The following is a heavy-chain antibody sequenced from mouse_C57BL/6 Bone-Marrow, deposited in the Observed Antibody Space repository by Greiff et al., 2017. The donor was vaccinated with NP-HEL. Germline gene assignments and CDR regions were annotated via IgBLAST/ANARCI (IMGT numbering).Heavy chain of an antibody. V-gene: IGHV1-72*01. J-gene: IGHJ4*01. CDR3: ARCGDPNDYDEGVDY. D-gene: IGHD2-4*01. CDR2: IDPNSGGT. CDR1: GYTFTSYW. Sequence: QVQLKQPGAELVKPGASVKLSCKASGYTFTSYWMHWVKQRPGRGLEWIGRIDPNSGGTKYNEKFKSKATLTVDKPSSTAYMQLSSLTSEDSAVYYCARCGDPNDYDEGVDYWGQGTSVTVSS.